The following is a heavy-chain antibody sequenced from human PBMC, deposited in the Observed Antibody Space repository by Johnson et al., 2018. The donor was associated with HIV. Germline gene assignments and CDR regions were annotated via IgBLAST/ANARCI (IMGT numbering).Heavy chain of an antibody. J-gene: IGHJ3*02. CDR3: AKDISSWGAFDI. D-gene: IGHD6-13*01. V-gene: IGHV3-7*05. Sequence: VQLLESGGGVVQPGRSLRLSCAASAFTFTNYAMDWVRQAPGKGLEWVANIKQDGSEKSFVDSVKGRFTISRDNSKNTLYLQMNSLRAEDTALYYCAKDISSWGAFDIWGQGTMVTVSS. CDR2: IKQDGSEK. CDR1: AFTFTNYA.